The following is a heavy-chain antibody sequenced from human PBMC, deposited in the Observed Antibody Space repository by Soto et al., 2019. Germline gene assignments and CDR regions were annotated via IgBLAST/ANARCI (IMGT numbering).Heavy chain of an antibody. V-gene: IGHV4-34*01. CDR2: INDSGST. CDR3: ARGSHKLHSYDSSGFYHYVDY. CDR1: GGSFSDYS. D-gene: IGHD3-22*01. Sequence: SATLSLTSAVYGGSFSDYSWTWIRQPPGKGLEWIGEINDSGSTNYTPSLERRVTISRDTSKNRFSLKLSSVTAADTAVYYCARGSHKLHSYDSSGFYHYVDYWGHGSLVTVSS. J-gene: IGHJ4*01.